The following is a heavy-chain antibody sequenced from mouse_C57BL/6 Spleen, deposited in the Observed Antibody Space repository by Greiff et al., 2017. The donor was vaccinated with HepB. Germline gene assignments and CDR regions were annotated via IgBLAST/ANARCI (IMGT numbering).Heavy chain of an antibody. J-gene: IGHJ2*01. D-gene: IGHD4-1*01. CDR3: ARKKLGFDY. CDR2: IYWDDDK. V-gene: IGHV8-12*01. Sequence: QVTLKESGPGILQSSQTLSLTCSFSGFSLSTSGMGVSWIRQPSGKGLEWLAHIYWDDDKRYNPSLKSRLTIAKDTSRNQVFLKITSVDTADTATYDCARKKLGFDYWGQGTTLTVSS. CDR1: GFSLSTSGMG.